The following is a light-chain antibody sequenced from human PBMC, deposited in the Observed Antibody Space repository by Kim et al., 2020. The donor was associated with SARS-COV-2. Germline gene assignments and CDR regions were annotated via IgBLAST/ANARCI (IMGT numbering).Light chain of an antibody. CDR2: AVT. V-gene: IGLV2-14*03. J-gene: IGLJ2*01. Sequence: SPGQSITSSCTGPSSDVASHNYVSWYQHHPGKAPILMIYAVTRRPSEISDRFSGSKSGNTASLIISGLQAEDEADYYCSSYTGSVVFGGGTQLTVL. CDR1: SSDVASHNY. CDR3: SSYTGSVV.